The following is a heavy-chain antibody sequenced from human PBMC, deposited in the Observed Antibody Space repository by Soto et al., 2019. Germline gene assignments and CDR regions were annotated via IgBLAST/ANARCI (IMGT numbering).Heavy chain of an antibody. V-gene: IGHV1-69*01. CDR1: GGTFSSHV. CDR3: ARELEFRDGNISPLDY. D-gene: IGHD3-10*01. CDR2: IMPIIGTA. J-gene: IGHJ4*02. Sequence: QVQLVQSGAEVKKPGSSVKVSCKASGGTFSSHVFNWVRQAPGQGLEWMGGIMPIIGTANYAQKFQGRVTITADESTSTAYMELSSLRSEDTAVYYCARELEFRDGNISPLDYWGQGTLVTVSS.